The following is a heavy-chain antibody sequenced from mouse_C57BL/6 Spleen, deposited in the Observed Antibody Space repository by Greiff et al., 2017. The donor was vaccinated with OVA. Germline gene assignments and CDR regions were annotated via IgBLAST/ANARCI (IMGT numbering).Heavy chain of an antibody. Sequence: VQLQQSGGGLVKPGGSLKLSCAASGFTFSDYGMHWARQAPEKGLEWVAYISSGSSTIYYADTVKGRFTISRDNAKNTLFLQMTSLRSEDTAMYYCARGASYYYGSSYFDYWGQGTTLTVSS. CDR1: GFTFSDYG. CDR3: ARGASYYYGSSYFDY. V-gene: IGHV5-17*01. J-gene: IGHJ2*01. CDR2: ISSGSSTI. D-gene: IGHD1-1*01.